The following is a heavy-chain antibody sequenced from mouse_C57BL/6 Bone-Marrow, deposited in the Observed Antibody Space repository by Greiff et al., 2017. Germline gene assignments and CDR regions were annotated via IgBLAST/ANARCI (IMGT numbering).Heavy chain of an antibody. CDR3: ARPAYYGSSYGFAY. Sequence: VQLQQSGPVLVKPGASVKMSCKASGYTFTDYYMNWVKQSHGKGLEWIGVINPYNSCTSYNQKFKGKATLTVDKSSSTAYMELNSLTSEVSAVYYCARPAYYGSSYGFAYWGQGTLVTVSA. CDR1: GYTFTDYY. D-gene: IGHD1-1*01. V-gene: IGHV1-19*01. J-gene: IGHJ3*01. CDR2: INPYNSCT.